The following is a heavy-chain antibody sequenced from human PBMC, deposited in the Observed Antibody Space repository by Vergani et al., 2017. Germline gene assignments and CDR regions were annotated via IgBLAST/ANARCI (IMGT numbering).Heavy chain of an antibody. CDR2: IYYSGST. D-gene: IGHD4-17*01. J-gene: IGHJ4*02. CDR1: GGSISSGDYY. CDR3: ARSNTVTTLPFDY. V-gene: IGHV4-30-4*01. Sequence: QVQLQESGPGLVKPSQTLSLTCTVSGGSISSGDYYWSWIRQPPGKGLEWIGYIYYSGSTYYNPSLKSRVTISVDTSKNQFSLKLSSLTAADTAVYYCARSNTVTTLPFDYWGQGTLVTVSS.